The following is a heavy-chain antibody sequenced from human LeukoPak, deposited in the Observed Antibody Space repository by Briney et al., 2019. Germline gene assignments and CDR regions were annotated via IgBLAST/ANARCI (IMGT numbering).Heavy chain of an antibody. J-gene: IGHJ3*02. CDR1: GGTFSSYA. D-gene: IGHD2-21*02. V-gene: IGHV1-69*04. CDR2: IIPIFGIA. CDR3: ARDRCGGDCYADDAFDI. Sequence: SVKVSCKASGGTFSSYAINWGRQAPGQGLEWMGRIIPIFGIANYAQKFQGRVTITADTSTSTAYMELSSLRSEDTAVYYCARDRCGGDCYADDAFDIWDQGTMVTVSS.